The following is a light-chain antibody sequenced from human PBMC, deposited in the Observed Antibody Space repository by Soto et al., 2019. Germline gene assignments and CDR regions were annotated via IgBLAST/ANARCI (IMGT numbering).Light chain of an antibody. CDR1: NIGSKS. Sequence: SYELTQPPSVSVAPGQTARITCGGNNIGSKSVHWYQQKPRQAPVLVVYDDSDRPSGIRERFSGSNSGNTATLTIIRVEAGDEADYYCQVWDSSSDRVVFGGGTTLTVL. J-gene: IGLJ2*01. V-gene: IGLV3-21*02. CDR2: DDS. CDR3: QVWDSSSDRVV.